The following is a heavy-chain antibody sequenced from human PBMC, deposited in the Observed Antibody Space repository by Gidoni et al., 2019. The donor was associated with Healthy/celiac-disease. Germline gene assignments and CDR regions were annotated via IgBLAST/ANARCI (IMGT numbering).Heavy chain of an antibody. CDR2: IYYSGST. V-gene: IGHV4-39*01. D-gene: IGHD6-13*01. CDR1: GGSISSSSYY. CDR3: ARHPRYSSSTPYNWFDP. Sequence: QLQLQESGPGLVKPSETLSLTCTVSGGSISSSSYYWGWIRQPPGKGLEWIGSIYYSGSTYYNPSLKSRVTISVDTSKNQFSLKLSSVTAADTAVYYCARHPRYSSSTPYNWFDPWGQGTLVTVSS. J-gene: IGHJ5*02.